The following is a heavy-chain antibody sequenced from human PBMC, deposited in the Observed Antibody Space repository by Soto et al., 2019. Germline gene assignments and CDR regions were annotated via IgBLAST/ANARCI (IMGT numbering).Heavy chain of an antibody. D-gene: IGHD3-16*02. CDR2: ISYDGSNK. V-gene: IGHV3-30-3*01. J-gene: IGHJ6*02. CDR3: ARGVIERGYYYYGMDV. CDR1: GFTFSSYA. Sequence: PGGSLRLSXAASGFTFSSYAMHWVRQAPGKGLEWVAVISYDGSNKYYADSVKGRFTISRDNSKNTLYLQMNSLRAEDTAVYYCARGVIERGYYYYGMDVWGQGTTVTVSS.